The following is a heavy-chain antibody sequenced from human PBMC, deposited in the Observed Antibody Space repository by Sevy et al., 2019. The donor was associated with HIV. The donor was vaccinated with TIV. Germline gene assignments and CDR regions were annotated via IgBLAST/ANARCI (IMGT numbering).Heavy chain of an antibody. D-gene: IGHD3-22*01. CDR3: ARDPTTYYYDSSDREVFDP. V-gene: IGHV1-18*01. Sequence: ASVKVSCKASGYTFISYGISWVRQAPGQGLEWMGWISAYNGNTNYAQKLQGRVTMTTDTSTSTAYMELRSLRSDDTAVYYCARDPTTYYYDSSDREVFDPWGQGTLVTVSS. CDR1: GYTFISYG. J-gene: IGHJ5*02. CDR2: ISAYNGNT.